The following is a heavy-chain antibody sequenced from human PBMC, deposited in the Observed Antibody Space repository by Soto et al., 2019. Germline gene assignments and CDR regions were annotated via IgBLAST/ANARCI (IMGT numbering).Heavy chain of an antibody. V-gene: IGHV4-31*03. D-gene: IGHD2-2*01. J-gene: IGHJ6*02. CDR2: LYYSGST. CDR1: GGSISSGGYY. CDR3: ACSSTSPGMDG. Sequence: QVQLQESGPGLVKPSQTLSLTCTVSGGSISSGGYYWSWIRQHPGKGLEWIGYLYYSGSTYYNPSLRSRLTISVDTSKNQFSLKLSSVTAAGTAVYYCACSSTSPGMDGWGQGTTVTVSS.